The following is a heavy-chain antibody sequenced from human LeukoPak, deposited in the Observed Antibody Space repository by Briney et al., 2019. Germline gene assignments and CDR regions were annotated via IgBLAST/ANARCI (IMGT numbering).Heavy chain of an antibody. J-gene: IGHJ4*02. Sequence: GGSLRLSCAASGFTSSSYDMTWVRQAPGKGLEWVSGISGSGGYTRYADSVKGRFTISRDNSKNTLYLQMNSLRAEDTALYYCAKFGCSSTSCPFDSWGQGTPVTVSS. V-gene: IGHV3-23*01. CDR1: GFTSSSYD. CDR2: ISGSGGYT. D-gene: IGHD2-2*01. CDR3: AKFGCSSTSCPFDS.